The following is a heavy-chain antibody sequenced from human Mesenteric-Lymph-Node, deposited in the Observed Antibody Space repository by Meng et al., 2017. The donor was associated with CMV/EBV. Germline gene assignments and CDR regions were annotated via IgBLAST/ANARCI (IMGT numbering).Heavy chain of an antibody. V-gene: IGHV4-31*02. CDR1: GGSISSGGNY. J-gene: IGHJ4*02. CDR3: ARGSGRYSPFDY. Sequence: TVSGGSISSGGNYWSWIRQHPGRGLEWIGYIHYRGNTYYSPSLKSRVTISVDTSKNQFSLKLSSVTAADTAVYYCARGSGRYSPFDYWGQGTLVTVSS. D-gene: IGHD1-26*01. CDR2: IHYRGNT.